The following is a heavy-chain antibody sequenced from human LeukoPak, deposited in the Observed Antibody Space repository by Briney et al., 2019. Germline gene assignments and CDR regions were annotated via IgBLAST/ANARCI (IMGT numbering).Heavy chain of an antibody. V-gene: IGHV3-7*01. CDR1: GFTFSGYW. CDR3: ARDLSSMVDYYGSGSYEY. D-gene: IGHD3-10*01. J-gene: IGHJ4*02. CDR2: IKQDGSEK. Sequence: GGSLRLSCAASGFTFSGYWMSWVRQAQGKGLEWVANIKQDGSEKYYVDSVKGRFTISRDNAKTSLYLQMNSLRAEDTAVYYCARDLSSMVDYYGSGSYEYCGQGTLVTVSS.